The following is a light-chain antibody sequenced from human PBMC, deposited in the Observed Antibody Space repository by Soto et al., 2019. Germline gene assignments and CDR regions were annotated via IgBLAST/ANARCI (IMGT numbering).Light chain of an antibody. V-gene: IGLV4-60*02. CDR1: SGHSSYI. Sequence: QSVLTQSSSASASLGSSVKLTCTLSSGHSSYIIAWHQQQPGKAPRYLMKLEGSGSYNKGSGVPDRFSGSSSGADRYLTISNHQVEDEADYYCETWDSNTHVFGGGTKLTVL. CDR2: LEGSGSY. CDR3: ETWDSNTHV. J-gene: IGLJ3*02.